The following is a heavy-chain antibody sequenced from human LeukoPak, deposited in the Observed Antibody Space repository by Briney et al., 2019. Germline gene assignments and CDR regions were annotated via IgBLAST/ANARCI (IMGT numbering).Heavy chain of an antibody. J-gene: IGHJ4*02. CDR1: GGTFSSYA. Sequence: GASVKVSCKASGGTFSSYAISWVRQAPGQGLEWMGGIIPIFGTTNYAQKFQGRVTITADESTRTAYMELSSLRSEDTAVYYCARDPDDSSGYPQDYWGQGTLVTVSS. CDR3: ARDPDDSSGYPQDY. CDR2: IIPIFGTT. V-gene: IGHV1-69*13. D-gene: IGHD3-22*01.